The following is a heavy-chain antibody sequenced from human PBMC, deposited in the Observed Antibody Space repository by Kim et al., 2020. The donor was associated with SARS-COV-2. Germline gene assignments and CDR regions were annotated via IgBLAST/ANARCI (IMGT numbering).Heavy chain of an antibody. V-gene: IGHV4-59*01. D-gene: IGHD6-13*01. CDR1: GVSISSYY. Sequence: SETLSLTCTVSGVSISSYYWSWIRQPPGKGLEWIGYIFYVGSTNYNPSRKSRVTISVDTSKNQFSLRLTSVTAAETAVYYCARVISWYTSSWYYFDYWGQGTLVTVSS. CDR3: ARVISWYTSSWYYFDY. CDR2: IFYVGST. J-gene: IGHJ4*02.